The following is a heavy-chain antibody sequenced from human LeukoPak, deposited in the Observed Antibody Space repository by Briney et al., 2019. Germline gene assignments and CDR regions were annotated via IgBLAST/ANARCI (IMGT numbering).Heavy chain of an antibody. J-gene: IGHJ3*02. V-gene: IGHV3-21*01. CDR1: VFTFNSYS. Sequence: GGSLTLSCAASVFTFNSYSMHWLRHAPGKTLKCVSSISNSSSYIYYADSVKGRFTISRGNAKNSLYLEMNSLRAEDTGVYFCARTYYDILTGSKDAFDIWGQGTMVTVSS. CDR2: ISNSSSYI. CDR3: ARTYYDILTGSKDAFDI. D-gene: IGHD3-9*01.